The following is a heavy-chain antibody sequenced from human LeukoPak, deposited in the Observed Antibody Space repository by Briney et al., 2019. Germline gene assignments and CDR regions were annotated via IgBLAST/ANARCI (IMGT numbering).Heavy chain of an antibody. J-gene: IGHJ4*02. D-gene: IGHD5-24*01. V-gene: IGHV5-51*01. CDR2: IYPGDSDT. CDR1: GYSGTSYW. CDR3: ARVEMATIGTFDY. Sequence: GECLKTCRKGSGYSGTSYWIGWVRQMPGKGLEWMGIIYPGDSDTRYSPSFQGQVTISADTSISTAYLQWSSLKASDTAMYYCARVEMATIGTFDYWGQGTLVTVSS.